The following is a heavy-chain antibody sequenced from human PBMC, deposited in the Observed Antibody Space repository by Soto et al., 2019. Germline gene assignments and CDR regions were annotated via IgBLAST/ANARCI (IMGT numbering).Heavy chain of an antibody. CDR2: ISYDGSNK. D-gene: IGHD6-13*01. CDR3: AREGMAAAGPNWFDP. CDR1: GFTFSSYA. J-gene: IGHJ5*02. Sequence: GGSLRLSCAASGFTFSSYAMHWVRQAPGKGLEWVAVISYDGSNKYYADSVKGRFTISRDNSKNTLYLQMNSLRAEDTAVYYCAREGMAAAGPNWFDPWGQGTLVTVSS. V-gene: IGHV3-30-3*01.